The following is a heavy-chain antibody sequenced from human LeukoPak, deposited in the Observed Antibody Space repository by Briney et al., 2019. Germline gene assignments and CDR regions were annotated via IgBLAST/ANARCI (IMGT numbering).Heavy chain of an antibody. D-gene: IGHD1-26*01. V-gene: IGHV3-30*18. CDR3: AKVEGELRWSTGFDY. CDR1: GLIFSRDG. J-gene: IGHJ4*02. CDR2: TSYDGSNK. Sequence: GRSLGLSCAASGLIFSRDGMHWVRQAPGKGLEWVAVTSYDGSNKYYADSVKGRFTISRDNSKNTVYLQMNSLRADDTAVYYCAKVEGELRWSTGFDYWGQGTLVTVSP.